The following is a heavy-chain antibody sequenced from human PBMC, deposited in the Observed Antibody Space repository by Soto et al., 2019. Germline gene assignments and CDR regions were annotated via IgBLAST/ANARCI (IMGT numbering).Heavy chain of an antibody. D-gene: IGHD5-18*01. J-gene: IGHJ3*02. CDR2: INTDGSST. CDR1: GFTFTSHW. V-gene: IGHV3-74*01. CDR3: VRDGYSYAFDI. Sequence: PVGSLRLSCSASGFTFTSHWMHWVRQAPGKGLVWVSRINTDGSSTTYADSVKGRFTISRDNAKNTVYLQMNSLRAEDTAVYYCVRDGYSYAFDIWGQGSMVTVSS.